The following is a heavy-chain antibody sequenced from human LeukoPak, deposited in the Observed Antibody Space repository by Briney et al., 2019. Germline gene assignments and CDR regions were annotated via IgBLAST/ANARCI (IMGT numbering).Heavy chain of an antibody. CDR3: AKVASGGRNVAGPFDY. CDR1: GFSLSGYW. D-gene: IGHD6-19*01. V-gene: IGHV3-7*03. J-gene: IGHJ4*02. CDR2: INRDGSQK. Sequence: GGSLRLSCAASGFSLSGYWMTWVRQAPGKGLEWVANINRDGSQKNHVDSVQGRFTISRDNSKNTLFLQMNSLRAEDTAVYYCAKVASGGRNVAGPFDYWGQGTLVTVSS.